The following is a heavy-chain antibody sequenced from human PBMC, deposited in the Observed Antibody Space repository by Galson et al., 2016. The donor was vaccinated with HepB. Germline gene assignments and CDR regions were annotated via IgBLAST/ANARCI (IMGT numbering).Heavy chain of an antibody. D-gene: IGHD1-26*01. CDR2: ITGSGGST. J-gene: IGHJ4*02. Sequence: SLRLSCAASGFTFSDYAMTWVRQAPGMGLEWVSLITGSGGSTYSAESVKGRFTISRDNSKNTLDLQLNSLRAEDTAVYYCAKGRNSGTFWVYFDSWGQGTLVSVSS. V-gene: IGHV3-23*01. CDR3: AKGRNSGTFWVYFDS. CDR1: GFTFSDYA.